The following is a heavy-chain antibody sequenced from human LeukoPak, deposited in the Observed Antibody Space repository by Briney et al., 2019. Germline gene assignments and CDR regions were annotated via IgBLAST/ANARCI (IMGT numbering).Heavy chain of an antibody. CDR1: GGTFSSYA. V-gene: IGHV1-69*05. CDR2: IIPIFGTA. J-gene: IGHJ4*02. D-gene: IGHD3-22*01. Sequence: SVKVSCKASGGTFSSYAISWVRQAPGQGLEWMGGIIPIFGTANYAQKFQGRVTITTDESTSTAYMELSSLRSEDMAVYYCASPSHYYDSSGYWTYWGQGTLVTVSS. CDR3: ASPSHYYDSSGYWTY.